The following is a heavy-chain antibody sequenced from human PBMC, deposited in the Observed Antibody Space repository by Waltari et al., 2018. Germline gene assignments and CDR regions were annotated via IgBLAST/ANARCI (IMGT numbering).Heavy chain of an antibody. Sequence: QLQLQVSGPGLVKPSETLSLTSTVSGASISSSSYYWGWIRQPPGKGLEWIGSIYYSGSTYYNPSLKSRVTISVDTSKNQFSLKLSSVTAADTAVYYCARERMVRGVISGYYYYMDVWGKGTTVTVSS. CDR2: IYYSGST. CDR1: GASISSSSYY. V-gene: IGHV4-39*07. J-gene: IGHJ6*03. D-gene: IGHD3-10*01. CDR3: ARERMVRGVISGYYYYMDV.